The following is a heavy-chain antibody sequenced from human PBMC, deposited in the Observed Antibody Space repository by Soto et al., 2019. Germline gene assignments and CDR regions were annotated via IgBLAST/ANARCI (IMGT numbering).Heavy chain of an antibody. CDR2: INHSGST. D-gene: IGHD5-12*01. J-gene: IGHJ4*02. CDR1: GGSFSGYY. CDR3: ARFSVVATSSVGSNYFDY. V-gene: IGHV4-34*01. Sequence: QVQLQQWGAGLLKPSETLSLTCAVYGGSFSGYYWSWIRQPPGKGLEWIGEINHSGSTNYNPSLKSRVTIPVDTSKNQFSLKLSSVTAADTAVYYCARFSVVATSSVGSNYFDYWGQGTLVTVSS.